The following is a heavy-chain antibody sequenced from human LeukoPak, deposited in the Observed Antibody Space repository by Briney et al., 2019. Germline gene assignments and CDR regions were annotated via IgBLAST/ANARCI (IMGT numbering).Heavy chain of an antibody. CDR2: ISYDGSNK. CDR1: GFTFSSYA. Sequence: PGGSLRLSCAASGFTFSSYAMHGVRQAPGKGLEWVALISYDGSNKYYADSVKGRFTISRDSSKNTLYLQMNSLRAEDTAVYYCSPGIVVVVAASDAFDIWGQGTMVTVSS. J-gene: IGHJ3*02. V-gene: IGHV3-30-3*01. D-gene: IGHD2-15*01. CDR3: SPGIVVVVAASDAFDI.